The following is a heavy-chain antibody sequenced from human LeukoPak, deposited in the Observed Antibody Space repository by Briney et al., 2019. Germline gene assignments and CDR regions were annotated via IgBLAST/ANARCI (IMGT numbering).Heavy chain of an antibody. CDR1: GASISSTTYY. Sequence: SETLSLTCTVSGASISSTTYYWGCIRQPPGKGLEWIGTIYYSGSTYYNPSLKSRVTISLDTSKNQFSLKLTSVTAADTAVYYCARHSRGAFDIGGQGTMATVSS. CDR3: ARHSRGAFDI. J-gene: IGHJ3*02. CDR2: IYYSGST. V-gene: IGHV4-39*01.